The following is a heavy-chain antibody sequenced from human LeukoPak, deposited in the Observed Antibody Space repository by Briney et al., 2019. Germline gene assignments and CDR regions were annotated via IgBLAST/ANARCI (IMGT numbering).Heavy chain of an antibody. J-gene: IGHJ2*01. D-gene: IGHD3-3*01. CDR1: GGTFISYA. V-gene: IGHV1-69*13. CDR3: ARRTSGPVHWYFDL. CDR2: IIPIFGTA. Sequence: SVKVSCKASGGTFISYAISWVQQAPGQGLEWMGGIIPIFGTANYAQKFQGRVTITADESTSTAYMELSSLRSEDTAVYYCARRTSGPVHWYFDLWGRGTLVTVSS.